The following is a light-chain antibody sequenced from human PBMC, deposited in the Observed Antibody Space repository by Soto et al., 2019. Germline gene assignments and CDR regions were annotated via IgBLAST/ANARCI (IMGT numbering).Light chain of an antibody. CDR3: QHYNSYSEA. CDR1: QSVSSSY. CDR2: GAS. J-gene: IGKJ1*01. V-gene: IGKV3-20*01. Sequence: EIVLTQSPGTLSLSPGERATLSCRASQSVSSSYLAWYQQKPGQAPRLLIYGASSRATGIPDRFSGSGSGTEFTLTISSLQPDDFATYDCQHYNSYSEAFGQGTKVDIK.